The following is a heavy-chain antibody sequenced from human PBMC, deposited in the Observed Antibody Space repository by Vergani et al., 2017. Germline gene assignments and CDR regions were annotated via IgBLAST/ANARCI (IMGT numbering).Heavy chain of an antibody. CDR2: ISGSGGST. V-gene: IGHV3-23*04. D-gene: IGHD6-13*01. CDR1: GFTFDDYA. J-gene: IGHJ4*02. CDR3: AKDGSGGSWYDELKYFDY. Sequence: EVQLVESGGGLVQPGRSLRLSCAASGFTFDDYAMSWVRQAPGKGLEWVSAISGSGGSTYYADSVKGRFTISRDNSKNTLYLQMNSLRAEDTAVYYCAKDGSGGSWYDELKYFDYWGQGTMVTVSS.